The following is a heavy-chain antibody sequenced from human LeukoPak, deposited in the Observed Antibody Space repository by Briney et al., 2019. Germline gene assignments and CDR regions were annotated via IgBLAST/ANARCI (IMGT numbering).Heavy chain of an antibody. CDR2: IYHSGSA. CDR3: ARGGAARLHFQN. V-gene: IGHV4-59*01. CDR1: GGSISTYY. D-gene: IGHD6-6*01. J-gene: IGHJ1*01. Sequence: SETLSLTCTVSGGSISTYYWNWIRQPPGKGLEWIGYIYHSGSANYNPSLQSRVTISVDTSKNQFSLNLNSVTAADTAVYYCARGGAARLHFQNWGQGTLVTVSS.